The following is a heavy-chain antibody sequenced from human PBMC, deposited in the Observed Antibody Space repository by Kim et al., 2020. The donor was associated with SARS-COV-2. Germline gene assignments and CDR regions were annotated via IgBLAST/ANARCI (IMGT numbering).Heavy chain of an antibody. V-gene: IGHV3-9*01. CDR1: GFTFGDYA. CDR3: AKDILAAAGTYFDY. D-gene: IGHD6-13*01. CDR2: ISWNSGSI. Sequence: GGSLRLSCAASGFTFGDYAMHWVRQAPGKGLEWVSGISWNSGSIGYADSVKGRFSISRDNAKNSLYLQMNSLRAEDTALYYCAKDILAAAGTYFDYWGQGTLVTVSS. J-gene: IGHJ4*02.